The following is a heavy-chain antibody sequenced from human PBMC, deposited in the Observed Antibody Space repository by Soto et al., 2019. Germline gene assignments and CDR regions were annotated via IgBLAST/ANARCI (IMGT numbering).Heavy chain of an antibody. CDR3: ARGHKGGPLSAPTYFDY. Sequence: QVQLQQWGAGLLKPSETLSLTCAVYGGSFSGYYWSWIRQPPGKGLEWIGEINHSGSTNYNPSLKSRVTISGDTSNNQFSLKLRSVTAADTAVYYCARGHKGGPLSAPTYFDYWGQGTLVTVSS. D-gene: IGHD2-15*01. CDR1: GGSFSGYY. CDR2: INHSGST. V-gene: IGHV4-34*01. J-gene: IGHJ4*02.